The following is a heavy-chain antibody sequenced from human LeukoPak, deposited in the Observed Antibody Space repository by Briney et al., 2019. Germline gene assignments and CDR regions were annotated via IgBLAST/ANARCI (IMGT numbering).Heavy chain of an antibody. CDR1: GGSFSGYY. D-gene: IGHD4-23*01. V-gene: IGHV4-34*01. Sequence: SETLSLTCAVYGGSFSGYYWSWIRQPPGKGLEWIGEINHSGSTNYNPSLKSRVTISVDTSKNQFSLKLSSVTAADTAVYYCARRGYGGNLHYFDYWGQGTLVTVSS. CDR3: ARRGYGGNLHYFDY. J-gene: IGHJ4*02. CDR2: INHSGST.